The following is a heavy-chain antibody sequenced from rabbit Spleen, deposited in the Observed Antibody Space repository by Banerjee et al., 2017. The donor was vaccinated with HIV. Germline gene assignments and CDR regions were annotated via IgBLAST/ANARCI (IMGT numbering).Heavy chain of an antibody. CDR1: GFSFSSRYV. D-gene: IGHD1-1*01. Sequence: QEQLEESGGGLVKPGASLTLTCTASGFSFSSRYVMCWVRQAPGKGLEWIACSNTITAKSVYATWAKGRFTISRASSTTVFLQMTRLTAADTATYFCARDLPEIIGWNFGFWGPGTLVTVS. J-gene: IGHJ4*02. CDR3: ARDLPEIIGWNFGF. CDR2: SNTITAKS. V-gene: IGHV1S45*01.